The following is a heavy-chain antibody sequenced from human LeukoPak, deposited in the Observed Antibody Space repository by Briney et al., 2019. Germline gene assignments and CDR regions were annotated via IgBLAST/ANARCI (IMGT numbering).Heavy chain of an antibody. J-gene: IGHJ4*02. D-gene: IGHD3-22*01. CDR3: ARLSSGYYLAY. Sequence: PSETLSLTCTVSGGSINGYYWSWIRQPPGKGLEWIGFIYYSGSANYNPSLKSRVTISVDTSNNQFPLKLSSVTAADTAVYYCARLSSGYYLAYWGQGTLVTVSS. CDR2: IYYSGSA. V-gene: IGHV4-59*01. CDR1: GGSINGYY.